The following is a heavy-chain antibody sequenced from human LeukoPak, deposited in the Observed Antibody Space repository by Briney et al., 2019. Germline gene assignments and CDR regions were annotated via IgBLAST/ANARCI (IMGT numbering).Heavy chain of an antibody. J-gene: IGHJ4*02. V-gene: IGHV1-69*01. D-gene: IGHD4-23*01. CDR1: GGTFRSNA. CDR3: ARGWLAETTVVTPYNY. CDR2: ITPIFGTA. Sequence: SVKVSCKASGGTFRSNAISWVRQAPGQGLEWMGGITPIFGTANCAQKFQGRVTITAVESMSTAYMELSSLRSEDTAVYYCARGWLAETTVVTPYNYWGQGTLVTVSS.